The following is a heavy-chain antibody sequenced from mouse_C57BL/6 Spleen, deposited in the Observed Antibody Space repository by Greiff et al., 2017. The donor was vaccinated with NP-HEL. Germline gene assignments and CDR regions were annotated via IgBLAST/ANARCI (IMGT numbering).Heavy chain of an antibody. CDR1: GYTFTSYW. Sequence: QVQLQQPGAELVKPGASVKLSCKASGYTFTSYWMHWVKQRPGQGLEWIGMIHPNSGSTNYNEKFKSKATLTVDKSSSTAYMQLSSLTSDDSAVYYCARGGYDGYHYYAMDYWGQGTSVTVSS. CDR3: ARGGYDGYHYYAMDY. CDR2: IHPNSGST. J-gene: IGHJ4*01. V-gene: IGHV1-64*01. D-gene: IGHD2-3*01.